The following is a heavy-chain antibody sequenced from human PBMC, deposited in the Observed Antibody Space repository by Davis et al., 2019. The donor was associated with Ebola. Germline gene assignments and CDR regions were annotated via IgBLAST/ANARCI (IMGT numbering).Heavy chain of an antibody. V-gene: IGHV3-33*01. D-gene: IGHD3-3*01. CDR1: GFTFSSYG. J-gene: IGHJ6*02. Sequence: GGSLRLSCAASGFTFSSYGMHWVRQAPGKGLEWVAVIWYDGSNKYYADSVKGRFTISRDNAKNSLYLQMNSLRDEDTAVYYCARNDFWSGPLYYYYGMDVWGQGTTVTVSS. CDR2: IWYDGSNK. CDR3: ARNDFWSGPLYYYYGMDV.